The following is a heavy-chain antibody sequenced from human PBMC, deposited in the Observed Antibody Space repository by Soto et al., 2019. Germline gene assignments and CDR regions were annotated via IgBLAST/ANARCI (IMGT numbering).Heavy chain of an antibody. CDR3: ASRDPGTSVDY. J-gene: IGHJ4*02. CDR1: GGSFTSNNW. CDR2: IYRTGST. D-gene: IGHD1-7*01. Sequence: QVQLQESGPGLVKPSGTLSLTCAVSGGSFTSNNWWTWVRQPPGQGLGWIGEIYRTGSTNYNPSLKSRVTIPLAKSENQFPLKVNSLTAADTAVYYCASRDPGTSVDYWGQGTLVTVSS. V-gene: IGHV4-4*02.